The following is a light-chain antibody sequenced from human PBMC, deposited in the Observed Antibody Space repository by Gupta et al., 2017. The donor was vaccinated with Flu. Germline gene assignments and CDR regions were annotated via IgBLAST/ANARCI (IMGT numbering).Light chain of an antibody. V-gene: IGLV1-47*01. Sequence: QSVVTQPPSASGPPGQRVTISCSGSSANIGINYVYWYQQLPGAAPRLLIYRDNQRPSGVPDRFSGSKSGSSASLAISVIRSEDEADYYCASWDDSLTGLVFGGGTKLTVL. J-gene: IGLJ3*02. CDR3: ASWDDSLTGLV. CDR2: RDN. CDR1: SANIGINY.